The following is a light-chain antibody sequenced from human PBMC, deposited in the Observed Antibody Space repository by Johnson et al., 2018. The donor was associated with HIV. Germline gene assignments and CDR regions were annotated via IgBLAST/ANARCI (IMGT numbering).Light chain of an antibody. Sequence: QSVLTQPPSASGTPGLRVTISCSGSSSNIGSNTVNWYQQLPGTAPKLLIYRNNQRPSGVPDRFSGSKSGTSASLAISGLQAEDEADYYCGTWDSSLSAGVFGTGTKVTVL. V-gene: IGLV1-44*01. CDR3: GTWDSSLSAGV. J-gene: IGLJ1*01. CDR2: RNN. CDR1: SSNIGSNT.